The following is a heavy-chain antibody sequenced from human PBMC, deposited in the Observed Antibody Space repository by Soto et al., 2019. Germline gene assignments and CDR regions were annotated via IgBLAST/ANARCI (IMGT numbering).Heavy chain of an antibody. V-gene: IGHV1-69*13. Sequence: GASVKVSCKASGGTFSSYAICWVRQAPGQGLEWMGGIIPIFGTANYAQKFQGRVTITADESTSTAYMELSSLRSEDTAVYYCARGYCSGGSCYDDYWGQGTLVTVSS. J-gene: IGHJ4*02. CDR2: IIPIFGTA. CDR1: GGTFSSYA. CDR3: ARGYCSGGSCYDDY. D-gene: IGHD2-15*01.